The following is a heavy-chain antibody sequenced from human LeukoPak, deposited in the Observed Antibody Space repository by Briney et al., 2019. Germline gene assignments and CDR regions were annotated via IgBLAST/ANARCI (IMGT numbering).Heavy chain of an antibody. D-gene: IGHD3-10*01. CDR3: VKDLGTMVRGKYDY. J-gene: IGHJ4*02. CDR2: ISSNGGST. CDR1: GITFSSYA. V-gene: IGHV3-64D*06. Sequence: GGSLRLSCSASGITFSSYAMHWVRQAPGEGLEYVSAISSNGGSTYYADSVKGRFTISRDNSKNTLYLQMSSLRAEDTAVYYCVKDLGTMVRGKYDYWGQGTLVTVSS.